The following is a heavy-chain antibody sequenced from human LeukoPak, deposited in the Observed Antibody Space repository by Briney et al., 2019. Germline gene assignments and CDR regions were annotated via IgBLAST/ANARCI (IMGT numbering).Heavy chain of an antibody. Sequence: PGGSLRLSCAASGFTFSSYGMHWVRQALGKGLEWVAVISYYGSNKYYADSVKGRFTISRDNSKNTLYLQMNSLRAEDTAVYYCAKGSGWYVRGHFDYWGEGTLVTVSS. J-gene: IGHJ4*02. V-gene: IGHV3-30*18. D-gene: IGHD6-19*01. CDR1: GFTFSSYG. CDR2: ISYYGSNK. CDR3: AKGSGWYVRGHFDY.